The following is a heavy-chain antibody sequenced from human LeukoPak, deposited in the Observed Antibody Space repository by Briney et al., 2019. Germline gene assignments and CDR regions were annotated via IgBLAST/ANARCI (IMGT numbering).Heavy chain of an antibody. V-gene: IGHV4-59*01. Sequence: SETLSLTCTVSGASISSYYWSWIRQPPGEGLEWIGYICYRGSTNYNPSLKSRVTISVDTSKNQFSLKLSSVTAADTAVYYCASGPYPAAGTDHQFDYWGQGILVTVFS. CDR1: GASISSYY. CDR2: ICYRGST. J-gene: IGHJ4*02. CDR3: ASGPYPAAGTDHQFDY. D-gene: IGHD6-13*01.